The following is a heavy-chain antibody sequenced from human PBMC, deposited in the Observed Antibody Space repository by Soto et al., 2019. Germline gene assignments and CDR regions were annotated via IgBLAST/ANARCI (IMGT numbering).Heavy chain of an antibody. CDR3: VSGSRYCSGGSCYLQDY. J-gene: IGHJ4*02. CDR1: GFTVSSNY. Sequence: PGGSLRVSCAASGFTVSSNYMSWVRQAPGKGLEWVSVIYSGGSTYYADSVKGRFTISRHNSKNTLYLQMNSLRAEDTAVYYCVSGSRYCSGGSCYLQDYWGQGTLVTVSS. V-gene: IGHV3-53*04. CDR2: IYSGGST. D-gene: IGHD2-15*01.